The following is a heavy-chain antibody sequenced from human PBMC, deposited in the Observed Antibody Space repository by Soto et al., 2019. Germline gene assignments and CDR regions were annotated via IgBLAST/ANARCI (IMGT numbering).Heavy chain of an antibody. CDR1: GYTFTSYG. CDR3: AKDSFRSGGYTGFWFDL. J-gene: IGHJ5*02. Sequence: ASVKVSCRASGYTFTSYGISWVRQAPGQGLEWMGWISAYNGNTNYAQKLQGRVTMTTDTSTSTAYMELRSLRYDDTAVYYCAKDSFRSGGYTGFWFDLCGQGTLVTFSS. V-gene: IGHV1-18*04. CDR2: ISAYNGNT. D-gene: IGHD6-19*01.